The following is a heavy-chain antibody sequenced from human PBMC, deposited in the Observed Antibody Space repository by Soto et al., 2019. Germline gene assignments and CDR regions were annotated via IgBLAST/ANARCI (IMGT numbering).Heavy chain of an antibody. D-gene: IGHD6-13*01. CDR1: GGTFSSYA. Sequence: QVQLVQSGAEVKKPGSSVKVSCKASGGTFSSYAISWVRQAPGQGLEWMGGIIPIFGTANYAQKFQGRVTITADESTSTAYMELSGLRSEDTAVYYCARETSSPPINWFDPWGQGTLVTVSS. J-gene: IGHJ5*02. CDR2: IIPIFGTA. V-gene: IGHV1-69*01. CDR3: ARETSSPPINWFDP.